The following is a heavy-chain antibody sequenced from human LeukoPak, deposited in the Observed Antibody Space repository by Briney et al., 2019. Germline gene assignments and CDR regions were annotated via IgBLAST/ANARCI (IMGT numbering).Heavy chain of an antibody. V-gene: IGHV1-2*02. CDR2: INPNSGGT. CDR3: ARRFCTPGNCFPDY. Sequence: ASVKVSCKASGYTFTGYYMHWVRQAPGQGLEWMGWINPNSGGTNYAQKFQGRVTMTRDTSISTAYMELSRLTYDDTGIYYCARRFCTPGNCFPDYWGQGTLVTVSS. CDR1: GYTFTGYY. J-gene: IGHJ1*01. D-gene: IGHD1-7*01.